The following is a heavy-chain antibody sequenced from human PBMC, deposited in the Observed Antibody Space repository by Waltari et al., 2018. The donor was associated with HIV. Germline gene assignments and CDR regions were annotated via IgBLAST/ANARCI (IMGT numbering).Heavy chain of an antibody. Sequence: QLHLQESGPGLVKPSETLALTCTVSGGSITRNDFYWAWIRQPPGKGLEWIGLMYNSGTTVNNPSLKSRVSMSRDTSKNRFSLRLHSVTAADTAIYYCARRGDGFNQHARLDHWGPGTLVTVSS. CDR3: ARRGDGFNQHARLDH. CDR2: MYNSGTT. D-gene: IGHD2-2*01. J-gene: IGHJ4*02. V-gene: IGHV4-39*01. CDR1: GGSITRNDFY.